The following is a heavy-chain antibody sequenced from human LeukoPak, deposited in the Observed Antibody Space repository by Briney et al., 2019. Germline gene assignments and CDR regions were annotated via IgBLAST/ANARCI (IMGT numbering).Heavy chain of an antibody. CDR2: INPNSGGT. V-gene: IGHV1-2*02. CDR1: GYTFTGYY. CDR3: ATYVYYYGSGSYYNGFDP. Sequence: ASVKVSCKTSGYTFTGYYMHWVRQAPGQGLEWMGWINPNSGGTNYAQKFQGRVTMTRDTSISTAYMELSRLRSDDTAVYYCATYVYYYGSGSYYNGFDPWGQGTLVTVSS. J-gene: IGHJ5*02. D-gene: IGHD3-10*01.